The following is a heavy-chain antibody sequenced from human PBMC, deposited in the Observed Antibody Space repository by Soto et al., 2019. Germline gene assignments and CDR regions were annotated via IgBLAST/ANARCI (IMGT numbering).Heavy chain of an antibody. CDR2: ISWNSGSI. V-gene: IGHV3-9*01. Sequence: SGGSLRLSCAASGFTFGDYAMQWVRQAPGKGLEWVSAISWNSGSIDYADSVMGRFTISRDNAKNSLYLQMNSLRAEDTALYYCAKSHTTSGWYVTTDYWGQGTRVTVSS. D-gene: IGHD6-19*01. CDR1: GFTFGDYA. CDR3: AKSHTTSGWYVTTDY. J-gene: IGHJ4*02.